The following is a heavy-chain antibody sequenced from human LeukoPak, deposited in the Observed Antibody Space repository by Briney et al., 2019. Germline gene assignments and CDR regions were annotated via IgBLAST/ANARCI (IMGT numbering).Heavy chain of an antibody. V-gene: IGHV1-8*03. Sequence: ASVKVSCKASGYIFIDYEINWVRQASGQGFEWMGWMNPKSGDTGYEQKLQGSVTITRDSSLSTVYMELRRLGSEATALYYCARARYMDVWGKGTPVTVSS. CDR1: GYIFIDYE. J-gene: IGHJ6*04. CDR2: MNPKSGDT. CDR3: ARARYMDV.